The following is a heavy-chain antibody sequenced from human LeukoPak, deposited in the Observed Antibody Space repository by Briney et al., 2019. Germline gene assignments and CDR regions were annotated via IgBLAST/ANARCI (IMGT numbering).Heavy chain of an antibody. J-gene: IGHJ4*02. D-gene: IGHD4-11*01. CDR3: ARDEDYRSLDY. V-gene: IGHV1-69*05. CDR1: GYTFTGYY. CDR2: IIPIFGTA. Sequence: GASVKVSCKASGYTFTGYYMHWVRQAPGQGLEWMGRIIPIFGTANYAQKFQGRVTITTDESTSTAYMELSSLRSEDTAVYYCARDEDYRSLDYWGQGTLVTVSS.